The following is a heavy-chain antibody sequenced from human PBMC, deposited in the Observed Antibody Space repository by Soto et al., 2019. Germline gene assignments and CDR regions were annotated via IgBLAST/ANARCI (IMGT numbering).Heavy chain of an antibody. CDR3: ARGEDIGEPLFDY. V-gene: IGHV3-21*01. CDR2: ISSTSTYI. CDR1: GFTFSTYT. Sequence: VQLVESGGGLVKPGGSLRLSCTASGFTFSTYTMNWVRQAPGKGLEWVSSISSTSTYIFNADSVKGRFTISRDNAKNSLFLEMSSLRAEDTAVYYCARGEDIGEPLFDYWGPGTLVTVSS. D-gene: IGHD4-17*01. J-gene: IGHJ4*02.